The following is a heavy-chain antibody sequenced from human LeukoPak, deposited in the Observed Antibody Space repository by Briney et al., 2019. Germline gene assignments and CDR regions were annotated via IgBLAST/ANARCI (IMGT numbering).Heavy chain of an antibody. D-gene: IGHD4-4*01. CDR3: VKDRTGNSRAYYFDY. J-gene: IGHJ4*02. V-gene: IGHV3-23*01. CDR1: GFTFSSYD. CDR2: ISGSGDST. Sequence: GGSLRLSCAASGFTFSSYDMSWVRQAPGKGLEWVSVISGSGDSTYYADSVKGRFTISRDNSKNTLYLQMNSLRAEDTAVYYCVKDRTGNSRAYYFDYWGQGTLVTVSS.